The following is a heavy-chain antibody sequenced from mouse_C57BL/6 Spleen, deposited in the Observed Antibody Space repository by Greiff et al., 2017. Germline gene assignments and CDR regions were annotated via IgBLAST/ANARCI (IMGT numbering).Heavy chain of an antibody. D-gene: IGHD4-1*02. J-gene: IGHJ4*01. CDR3: ARVPNWDYAMDY. CDR1: GYAFTNYL. CDR2: INPGSGGT. Sequence: VQLQQSGAELVRPGTSVKVSCKASGYAFTNYLIEWVKQRPGQGLEWIGVINPGSGGTNYNEKFKGKATLTADKSSSTAYMQLSSLTSEDSAVYFCARVPNWDYAMDYWGQGTSVTVSS. V-gene: IGHV1-54*01.